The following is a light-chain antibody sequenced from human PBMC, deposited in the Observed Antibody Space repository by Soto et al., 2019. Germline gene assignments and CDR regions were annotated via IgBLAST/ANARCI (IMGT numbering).Light chain of an antibody. Sequence: IVLTQSPVTLAVSPGESAVLSCRASQSVSTSLAWYQHKPGQAPRLFIYDASKRAPGIPARFTGSGSGTDFTLPISSLETEDIAIYYCKVRDVWPSFGQGTKV. V-gene: IGKV3-11*01. J-gene: IGKJ1*01. CDR1: QSVSTS. CDR2: DAS. CDR3: KVRDVWPS.